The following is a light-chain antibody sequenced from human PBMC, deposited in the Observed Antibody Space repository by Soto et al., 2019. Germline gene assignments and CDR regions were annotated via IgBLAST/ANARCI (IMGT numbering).Light chain of an antibody. CDR1: QSLTSRY. Sequence: EIVLTQSPDTLSLSPGERATLSCRASQSLTSRYLAWYRQKPGQAPRLLIYDASNRATGIPARFSGSGSGTDFTLTISSLEPEDFAVYYCQQRSNPITFGQGTRLEIK. CDR3: QQRSNPIT. V-gene: IGKV3D-20*02. CDR2: DAS. J-gene: IGKJ5*01.